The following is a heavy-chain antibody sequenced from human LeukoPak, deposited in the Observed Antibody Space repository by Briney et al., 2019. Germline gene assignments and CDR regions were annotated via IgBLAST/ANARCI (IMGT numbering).Heavy chain of an antibody. V-gene: IGHV3-9*01. CDR3: AKDWTSTPYGMDV. Sequence: PGRSLRLSCAASGFTFDDYAMHWVRQAPGKGLEWVSGISWNSGSIGYADSVKGRFTISRDNAKNSLYLQMNSLRAEDTALYYCAKDWTSTPYGMDVWGQGTTVTVSS. CDR2: ISWNSGSI. J-gene: IGHJ6*02. CDR1: GFTFDDYA. D-gene: IGHD3/OR15-3a*01.